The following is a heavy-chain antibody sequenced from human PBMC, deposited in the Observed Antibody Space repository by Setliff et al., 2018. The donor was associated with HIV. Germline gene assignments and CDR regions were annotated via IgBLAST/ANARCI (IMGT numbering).Heavy chain of an antibody. CDR2: IYHSGST. D-gene: IGHD2-15*01. CDR3: ARGGASSKYLDP. Sequence: KTSETLSLTCTVSGYSISSGYYWGWIRQPPGKGLEWIGSIYHSGSTYYNPSLKSRVTISVDTSKNQFSLKLSSVTAADTAVYYCARGGASSKYLDPWGQGTLVTVSS. J-gene: IGHJ5*02. V-gene: IGHV4-38-2*02. CDR1: GYSISSGYY.